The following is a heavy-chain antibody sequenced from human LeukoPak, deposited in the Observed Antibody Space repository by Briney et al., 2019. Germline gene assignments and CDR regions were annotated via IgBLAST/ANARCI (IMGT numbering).Heavy chain of an antibody. CDR2: MNPNSGNT. CDR1: GYTFTSYD. CDR3: ARGRAGARDYYYYGMDV. Sequence: ASVKVSCKASGYTFTSYDINWVRQATGQGLEWMGWMNPNSGNTGYAQKFQGRVTMTRNTSISTAYMELSSLRSEDTAVYYCARGRAGARDYYYYGMDVWGQGTTVTVSS. V-gene: IGHV1-8*01. J-gene: IGHJ6*02. D-gene: IGHD1-26*01.